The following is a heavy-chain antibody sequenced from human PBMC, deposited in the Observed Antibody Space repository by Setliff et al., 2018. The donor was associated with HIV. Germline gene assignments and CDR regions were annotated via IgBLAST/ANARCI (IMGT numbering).Heavy chain of an antibody. D-gene: IGHD1-1*01. CDR2: VYPGDSDT. CDR1: GYTFSTEW. CDR3: GTQWKERLLDH. J-gene: IGHJ4*02. V-gene: IGHV5-51*01. Sequence: PGESLKLSCKASGYTFSTEWIAWVRQMPGKGLEWMGIVYPGDSDTRCSPSFQGQVTISVDKSHSTAYLQWSSLKASDTAMYFCGTQWKERLLDHWGQGTLVTVSS.